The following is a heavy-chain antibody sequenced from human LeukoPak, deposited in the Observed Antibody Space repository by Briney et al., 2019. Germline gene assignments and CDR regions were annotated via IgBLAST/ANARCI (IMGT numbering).Heavy chain of an antibody. CDR1: GFTFSTFA. CDR3: ATYRQVLLPFES. J-gene: IGHJ4*02. D-gene: IGHD2-8*02. CDR2: IFPSGGEI. V-gene: IGHV3-23*01. Sequence: GGSLRLSCAASGFTFSTFAMIWVRQPPGKGLEWVSSIFPSGGEIHYADSVRGRFTISRDNSKSTLSLQMNSLRAEDAAIYYCATYRQVLLPFESWGQGTLVTVSS.